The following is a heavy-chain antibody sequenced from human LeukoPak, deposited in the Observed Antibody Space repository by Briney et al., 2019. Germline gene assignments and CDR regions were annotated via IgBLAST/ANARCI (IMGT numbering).Heavy chain of an antibody. CDR1: GFTFSSYG. D-gene: IGHD3-10*01. CDR3: AREGMVRGVPDAFDL. V-gene: IGHV3-30*03. J-gene: IGHJ3*01. CDR2: ISYDGSNK. Sequence: GGSLRLSCAASGFTFSSYGMHWVRQAPGKGLEWVAVISYDGSNKYYADSVKDRFTISRDNSKNTLYLQMNSLRAEDTAVYYCAREGMVRGVPDAFDLWGQGTMVTVSS.